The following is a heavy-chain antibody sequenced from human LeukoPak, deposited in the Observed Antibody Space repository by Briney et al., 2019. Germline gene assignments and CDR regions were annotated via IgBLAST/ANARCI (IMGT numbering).Heavy chain of an antibody. CDR2: INHSGST. CDR1: GGSFSGYY. Sequence: SETLSLTRAVYGGSFSGYYWSWIRQPPGKGLEWIGEINHSGSTNYNPSLKSRVTISVDTSKNQFSLKLSSVTAADTAVYYCARGGSNYYGSGSYRRNWFDPWGQGTLVTVSS. D-gene: IGHD3-10*01. V-gene: IGHV4-34*01. CDR3: ARGGSNYYGSGSYRRNWFDP. J-gene: IGHJ5*02.